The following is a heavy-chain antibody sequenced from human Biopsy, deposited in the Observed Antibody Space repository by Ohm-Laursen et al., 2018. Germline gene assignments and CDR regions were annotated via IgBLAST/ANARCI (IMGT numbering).Heavy chain of an antibody. CDR3: ARVEAGTYDALDI. D-gene: IGHD1-26*01. CDR2: IYYSGGT. Sequence: SETLSLTCSVSGGSMTGYEWSWIRLAPGKGLEWIGYIYYSGGTKYNPPLASRVTFSVDMSKSQFSLKLYSVTAADTAVYYCARVEAGTYDALDIWGQGTLVAVSA. J-gene: IGHJ3*02. V-gene: IGHV4-59*01. CDR1: GGSMTGYE.